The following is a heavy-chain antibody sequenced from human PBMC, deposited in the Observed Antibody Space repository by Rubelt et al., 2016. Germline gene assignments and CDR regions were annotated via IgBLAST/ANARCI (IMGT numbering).Heavy chain of an antibody. D-gene: IGHD3/OR15-3a*01. CDR3: AGGRGLLDGDYVDY. CDR2: INHSGST. CDR1: GGSFSGYY. V-gene: IGHV4-34*01. Sequence: QVQLQQWGAGLLKPSETLSLTCAVYGGSFSGYYWTWIRQPPGKGLEWIGEINHSGSTNYNPSLKSRVTISIDTSENQFSLKLSSVTGADTAVYYCAGGRGLLDGDYVDYWGQGTLVTVSS. J-gene: IGHJ4*02.